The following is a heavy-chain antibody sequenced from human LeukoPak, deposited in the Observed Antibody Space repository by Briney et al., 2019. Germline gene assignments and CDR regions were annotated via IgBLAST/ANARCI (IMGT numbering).Heavy chain of an antibody. CDR3: AKAPGYSYGSSFDI. V-gene: IGHV3-30*18. CDR1: GFTFSSYG. CDR2: ISYDGGNK. Sequence: GGSLRLSCAASGFTFSSYGMHWVRQAPGKGLEWVAVISYDGGNKYYADSVKGRFTISRDNSKNALYLQMNSLRAEDTAVYYCAKAPGYSYGSSFDIWGQGTMVTVSS. J-gene: IGHJ3*02. D-gene: IGHD5-18*01.